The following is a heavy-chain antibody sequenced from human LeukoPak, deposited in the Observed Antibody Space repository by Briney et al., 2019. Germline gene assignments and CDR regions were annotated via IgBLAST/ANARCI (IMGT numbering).Heavy chain of an antibody. CDR2: IRSDSSYK. CDR3: ARTTVTTGGYWFDP. Sequence: GGSLRLSCVASGFSFRNYGMHWVRQAPGKGLEWVTFIRSDSSYKYYADSVKGRFTISRDNSKNTLYLQMNSLRAEDTAVYYCARTTVTTGGYWFDPWGQGTLVTVSS. V-gene: IGHV3-30*02. CDR1: GFSFRNYG. D-gene: IGHD4-17*01. J-gene: IGHJ5*02.